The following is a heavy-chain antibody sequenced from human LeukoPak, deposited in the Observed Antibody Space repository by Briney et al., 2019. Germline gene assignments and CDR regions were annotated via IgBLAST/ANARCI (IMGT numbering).Heavy chain of an antibody. CDR1: GFSFSDNY. J-gene: IGHJ4*02. Sequence: PGGSLRLSCAASGFSFSDNYMSWIRQAPGKGLEWVSYISSSGSTIYYADSVKGRFTISRDNAKNSLYLQMNSLRAEDTAVYYCARDNSSSWYLLDYWGQGTLVTVSS. CDR3: ARDNSSSWYLLDY. V-gene: IGHV3-11*04. D-gene: IGHD6-13*01. CDR2: ISSSGSTI.